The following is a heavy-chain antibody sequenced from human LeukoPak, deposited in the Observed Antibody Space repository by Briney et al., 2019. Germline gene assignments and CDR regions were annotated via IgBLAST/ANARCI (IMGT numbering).Heavy chain of an antibody. CDR2: IKEDGSEK. CDR1: GFTFSSYW. V-gene: IGHV3-7*01. J-gene: IGHJ4*02. Sequence: PGGSLRLSCAASGFTFSSYWMSWVRQAPGKGLEWVANIKEDGSEKYYVDSVKGRFTISRDNAKTSVYLQMKSLRAEDTAVYYCARGLYCDFWSAYKIFDYWGQGTLVTVSS. CDR3: ARGLYCDFWSAYKIFDY. D-gene: IGHD3-3*01.